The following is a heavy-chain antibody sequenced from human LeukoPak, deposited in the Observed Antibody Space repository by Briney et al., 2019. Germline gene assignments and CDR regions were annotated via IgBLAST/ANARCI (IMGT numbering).Heavy chain of an antibody. V-gene: IGHV1-46*01. J-gene: IGHJ4*02. D-gene: IGHD3-10*01. Sequence: ASAKVSCKASGYTFTNFYMHWVRQVPGQGLEWMGIINPRGGSASSAQKFQGRVTLTRDTSTSTVYMELSRLRSEDTALYYCARDYHGSGSLTTFDYWGQGTPVTVSS. CDR1: GYTFTNFY. CDR3: ARDYHGSGSLTTFDY. CDR2: INPRGGSA.